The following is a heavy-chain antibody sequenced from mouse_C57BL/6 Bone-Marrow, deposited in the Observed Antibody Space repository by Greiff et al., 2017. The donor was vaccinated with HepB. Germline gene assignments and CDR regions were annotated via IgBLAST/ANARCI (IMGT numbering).Heavy chain of an antibody. Sequence: EVKLQQSGPGLVKPSQSLSLTCSVTGYSITSGYYWNWIRQFPGNKLEWMGYISYDGSNNYNPSLKNRISITRDTSKNQFFLKLNSVTTEDTATYYCARDEYFDYWGQGTTLTVSS. J-gene: IGHJ2*01. CDR2: ISYDGSN. CDR1: GYSITSGYY. V-gene: IGHV3-6*01. CDR3: ARDEYFDY.